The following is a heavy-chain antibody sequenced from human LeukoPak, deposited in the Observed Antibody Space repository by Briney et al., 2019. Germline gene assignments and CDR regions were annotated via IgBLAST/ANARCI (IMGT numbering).Heavy chain of an antibody. J-gene: IGHJ4*02. Sequence: GGSLRLSCAASGFTFSSYAMHWARQAPGKGLEWVAVISYDGSNKYYADSVKGRFTISRDNSKNTLYLQMNSLRAEDTAVYYCARSSGYYRGYFDYWGQGTLVTVSS. CDR3: ARSSGYYRGYFDY. CDR2: ISYDGSNK. V-gene: IGHV3-30*04. D-gene: IGHD3-22*01. CDR1: GFTFSSYA.